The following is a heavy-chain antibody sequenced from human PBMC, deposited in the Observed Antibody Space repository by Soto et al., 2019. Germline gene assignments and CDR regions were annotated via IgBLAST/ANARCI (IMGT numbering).Heavy chain of an antibody. Sequence: PGGSLRLSTPPLRLPFTCSIMNWVRQAPGKGLEWVSYISSSSSTIYYADSVKGRFTISRDNAKNSLYLQMNSLRDEDTAVYYCARGMYYYDSSGWAYWGQGT. D-gene: IGHD3-22*01. J-gene: IGHJ4*02. CDR1: RLPFTCSI. V-gene: IGHV3-48*02. CDR3: ARGMYYYDSSGWAY. CDR2: ISSSSSTI.